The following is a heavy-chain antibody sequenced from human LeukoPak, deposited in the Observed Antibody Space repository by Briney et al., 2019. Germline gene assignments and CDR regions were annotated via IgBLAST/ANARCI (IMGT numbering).Heavy chain of an antibody. J-gene: IGHJ6*02. V-gene: IGHV3-9*01. CDR3: AKDLSTSGSYFDYYYYGMDV. CDR2: ISWNSGSI. Sequence: GRSLRLSCAASGFTFDDYAMHWVRQAPGKGLEWVSGISWNSGSIGYADSVKGRFTISRDNSKNTLYLQMNSLRAEDTAVYYCAKDLSTSGSYFDYYYYGMDVWGQGTTVTVSS. D-gene: IGHD1-26*01. CDR1: GFTFDDYA.